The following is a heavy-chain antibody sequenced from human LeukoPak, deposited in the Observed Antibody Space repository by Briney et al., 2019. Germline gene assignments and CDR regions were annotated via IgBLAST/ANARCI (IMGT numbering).Heavy chain of an antibody. CDR3: ARDPGPDDFWSGYLRAYYYYGMDV. Sequence: GGSLRLSCAASGFTFSSSAMSWVRQVPGKGLEWVSGISASGGSTSYADSVRGRFTISRDNSKNTLYLQMNSLRAEDMAVYYCARDPGPDDFWSGYLRAYYYYGMDVWGQGTTVTVSS. V-gene: IGHV3-23*01. D-gene: IGHD3-3*01. J-gene: IGHJ6*02. CDR2: ISASGGST. CDR1: GFTFSSSA.